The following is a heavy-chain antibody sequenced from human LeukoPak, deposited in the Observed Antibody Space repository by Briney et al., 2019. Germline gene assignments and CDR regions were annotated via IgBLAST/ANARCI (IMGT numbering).Heavy chain of an antibody. Sequence: SGGSLRLSCAASGFTFSSYEMNWVRRAPGKGLEWVSYISSSGSTIYYADSVKGRFTISRDNAKNSLYLQMNSLRVEDTAVYYCARDVLWRTGTTLFDYWGRGTLVIISS. CDR1: GFTFSSYE. CDR2: ISSSGSTI. D-gene: IGHD1-1*01. J-gene: IGHJ4*02. CDR3: ARDVLWRTGTTLFDY. V-gene: IGHV3-48*03.